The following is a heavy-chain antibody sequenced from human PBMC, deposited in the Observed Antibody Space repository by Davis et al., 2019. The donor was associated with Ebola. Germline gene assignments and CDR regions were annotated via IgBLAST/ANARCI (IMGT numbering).Heavy chain of an antibody. CDR2: INPITGGT. J-gene: IGHJ3*02. Sequence: ASVTVSCMASGYSFTCYYMHWVRQAPGQGLEWMGIINPITGGTSYAQNFQVRVNMTRDTSTSTVYMELSSLRSEDTAVYYCAREGGRYYDSSGYVFDIWGQGTMVKVSS. V-gene: IGHV1-46*01. CDR3: AREGGRYYDSSGYVFDI. D-gene: IGHD3-22*01. CDR1: GYSFTCYY.